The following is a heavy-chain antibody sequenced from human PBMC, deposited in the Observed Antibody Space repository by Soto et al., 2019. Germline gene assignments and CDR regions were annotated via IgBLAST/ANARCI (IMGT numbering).Heavy chain of an antibody. CDR1: GFSFSDYA. CDR3: AKASSAWYDSKSYYFDD. V-gene: IGHV3-23*01. Sequence: EVQLLDSGGGLVQPGGSLRLSCAASGFSFSDYAMNWVRQAPGKGLEWVSEISATGGSTFYADFVKGRFTISRDNSKNTLYLHLTSLRDEYTARYYCAKASSAWYDSKSYYFDDWGPGTLVTVSS. D-gene: IGHD6-19*01. J-gene: IGHJ4*02. CDR2: ISATGGST.